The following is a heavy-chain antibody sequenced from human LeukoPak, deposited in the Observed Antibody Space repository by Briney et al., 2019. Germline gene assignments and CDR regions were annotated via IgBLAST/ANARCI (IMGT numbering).Heavy chain of an antibody. CDR1: GGSISSYY. CDR3: ATEGIVGATRGAVAFDI. J-gene: IGHJ3*02. Sequence: SETLSLTCTVSGGSISSYYWSWIRQPPGKGLEWIGYIYYSGSTNYNPSLKSRVTVSVDTSKNQFSLKLSSVTAADTAVYYCATEGIVGATRGAVAFDIWAKGQWSPSLQ. D-gene: IGHD1-26*01. CDR2: IYYSGST. V-gene: IGHV4-59*01.